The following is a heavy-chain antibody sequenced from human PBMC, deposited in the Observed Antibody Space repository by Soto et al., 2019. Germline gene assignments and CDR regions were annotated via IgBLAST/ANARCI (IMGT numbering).Heavy chain of an antibody. V-gene: IGHV4-30-4*01. J-gene: IGHJ5*02. CDR3: ARADYYDGNWFDP. D-gene: IGHD3-10*01. Sequence: SETLSLTCTVSGGSISSGDYYWSWIRQPPGKGLEWIGYIYYSGSTYYNPSLKSRVTISVDTSKNQFSLKLSSVTAADTAVYYCARADYYDGNWFDPWGQGTLVTVSS. CDR2: IYYSGST. CDR1: GGSISSGDYY.